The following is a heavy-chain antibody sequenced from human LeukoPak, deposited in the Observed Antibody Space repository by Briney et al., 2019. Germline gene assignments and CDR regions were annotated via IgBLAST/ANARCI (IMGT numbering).Heavy chain of an antibody. CDR1: GFTFSSYW. J-gene: IGHJ5*02. D-gene: IGHD3-10*01. CDR3: ARVGITMVRGVQVRYNWFDP. V-gene: IGHV3-7*01. Sequence: GGSLRLSCAASGFTFSSYWMTWVRQAPGKGLEWVANIKQDGSEQYYVDSVKGRFTISRDNAKNSLYLQTNSLRAEDTAVYYCARVGITMVRGVQVRYNWFDPWGQGTLVTVSS. CDR2: IKQDGSEQ.